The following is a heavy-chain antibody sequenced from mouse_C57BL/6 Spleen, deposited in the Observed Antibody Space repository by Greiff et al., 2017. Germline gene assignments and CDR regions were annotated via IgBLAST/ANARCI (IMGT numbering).Heavy chain of an antibody. CDR2: INPNNGGT. CDR1: GYTFTDYN. CDR3: ARRAYDYDYAMYY. D-gene: IGHD2-4*01. J-gene: IGHJ4*01. Sequence: VQLQQSGPELVKPGASVKMSCKASGYTFTDYNMHWVKQSHGKSLEWIGYINPNNGGTSYNQKFKGKATLTVTKSSSTASMELRSLTSEDSAVYYCARRAYDYDYAMYYWGQGTSVTVSS. V-gene: IGHV1-22*01.